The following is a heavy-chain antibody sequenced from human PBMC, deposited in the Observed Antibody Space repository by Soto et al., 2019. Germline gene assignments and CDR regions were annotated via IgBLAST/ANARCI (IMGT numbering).Heavy chain of an antibody. J-gene: IGHJ4*02. CDR3: SGAESPDTAYFSLY. CDR2: ISGSGGST. Sequence: GGSLRLSCAASGFTFSSYAMSWVRQAPGKGLEWVSAISGSGGSTYYADSVKGRFTISRDNSKNTLYLQMNSLNIEDSAVYYCSGAESPDTAYFSLYWGQGTPVTVSS. D-gene: IGHD1-26*01. CDR1: GFTFSSYA. V-gene: IGHV3-23*01.